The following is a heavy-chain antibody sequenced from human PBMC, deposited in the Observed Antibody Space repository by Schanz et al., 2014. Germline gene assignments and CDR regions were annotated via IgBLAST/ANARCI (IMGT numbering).Heavy chain of an antibody. Sequence: QVQLVESGGGLVKPGGSLRLSCAASGFTFSDYYMSWVRQAPGKGLEWVSAINGNGGITYYADSVKGRFTISRDNSKNTLFLQMSSLRAEDTAVYYCARDGDFDYWGQGTLVTVS. CDR3: ARDGDFDY. J-gene: IGHJ4*02. V-gene: IGHV3-11*04. CDR2: INGNGGIT. CDR1: GFTFSDYY.